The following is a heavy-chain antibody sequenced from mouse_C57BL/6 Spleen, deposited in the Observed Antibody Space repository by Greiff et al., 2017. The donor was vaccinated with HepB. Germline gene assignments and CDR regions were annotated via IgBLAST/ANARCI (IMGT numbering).Heavy chain of an antibody. V-gene: IGHV1-7*01. CDR1: GYTFTSYW. CDR2: INPSSGYT. CDR3: ARPYYGNYGYFDV. J-gene: IGHJ1*03. D-gene: IGHD2-10*01. Sequence: VQLQQSGAELAKPGASVKLSCKASGYTFTSYWMHWVKQRPGQGLEWIGYINPSSGYTKYNQKFKDKATLTADKSSSTAYMQLSSLTYEDSAVYYCARPYYGNYGYFDVWGTGTTVTVSS.